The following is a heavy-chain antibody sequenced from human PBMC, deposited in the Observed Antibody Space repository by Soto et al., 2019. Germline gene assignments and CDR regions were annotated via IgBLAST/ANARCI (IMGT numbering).Heavy chain of an antibody. CDR3: ARLMGEVAAANNWFDP. CDR2: IYYSGST. J-gene: IGHJ5*02. CDR1: GGSISSSSYY. D-gene: IGHD2-15*01. V-gene: IGHV4-39*01. Sequence: SETLSLTCTVSGGSISSSSYYWGWIRQPPGKGLEWIGSIYYSGSTYYNPSLKSRVTISVDTSKNQFSLKLSSVTAADTAVYYCARLMGEVAAANNWFDPWGQGALVTVSS.